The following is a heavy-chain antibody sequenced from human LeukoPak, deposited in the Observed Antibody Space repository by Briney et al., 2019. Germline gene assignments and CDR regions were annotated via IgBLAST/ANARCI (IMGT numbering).Heavy chain of an antibody. D-gene: IGHD3-22*01. J-gene: IGHJ4*02. CDR3: AKNWYDSSGYYAWPGY. Sequence: GGSLRLSCAASGFTFSSYSMNWVRQAPGKGLEWVSAISGSGGSTYYADSVKGRFTISRDNSKNTLYLQMNSLRAEDTAVYYCAKNWYDSSGYYAWPGYWGQGTLVTVSS. V-gene: IGHV3-23*01. CDR1: GFTFSSYS. CDR2: ISGSGGST.